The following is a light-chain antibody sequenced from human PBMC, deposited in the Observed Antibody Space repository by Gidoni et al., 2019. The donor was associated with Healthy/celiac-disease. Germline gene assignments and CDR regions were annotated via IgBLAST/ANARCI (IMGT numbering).Light chain of an antibody. J-gene: IGKJ2*04. CDR1: QSISSY. CDR2: AAS. CDR3: QQSYSTLMCS. Sequence: DIQMTQSPSSLSASVGDRVTITCRASQSISSYLNWYQQKPGKAPKLLIYAASSLQSGVPSRFSGSGSGTDFTLNISSLQPEDFATYYCQQSYSTLMCSFGQGTKLEIK. V-gene: IGKV1-39*01.